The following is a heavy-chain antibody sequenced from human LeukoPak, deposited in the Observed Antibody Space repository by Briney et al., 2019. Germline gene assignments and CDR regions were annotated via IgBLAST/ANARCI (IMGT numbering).Heavy chain of an antibody. J-gene: IGHJ4*02. CDR2: ISYDGSNK. D-gene: IGHD5-12*01. CDR1: GFTFSSYA. Sequence: GGSLRLSCAASGFTFSSYAMRWVRQAPGKGLEWVALISYDGSNKYHAGSVKGRFTISRDNSKNTLYLQMNSLRAEDTAVYYCARDPNSGYDPNRQLFDYWGQGTLVTVSS. CDR3: ARDPNSGYDPNRQLFDY. V-gene: IGHV3-30-3*01.